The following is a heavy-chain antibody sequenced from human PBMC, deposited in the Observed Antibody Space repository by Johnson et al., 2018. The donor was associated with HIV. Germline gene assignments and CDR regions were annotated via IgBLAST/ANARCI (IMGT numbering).Heavy chain of an antibody. V-gene: IGHV3-20*04. CDR3: ARDWVIGDAFDI. J-gene: IGHJ3*02. CDR2: INWNGGST. Sequence: VQLVESGGGLVQPGGSLRLSCAASGFTFDDYGMSWVRQAPGKGLEWVSGINWNGGSTGYADSVKGRFTISRDNAKNSLYLQMNSLRAEDTAVYYCARDWVIGDAFDIWGQGTKVTVSS. CDR1: GFTFDDYG. D-gene: IGHD2-21*01.